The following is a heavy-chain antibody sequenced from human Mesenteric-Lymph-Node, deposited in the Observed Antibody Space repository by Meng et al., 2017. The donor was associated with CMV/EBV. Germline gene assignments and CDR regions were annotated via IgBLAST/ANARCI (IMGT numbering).Heavy chain of an antibody. CDR1: GFTFDDYT. V-gene: IGHV3-43*01. CDR2: ISWDGGST. D-gene: IGHD1-26*01. J-gene: IGHJ3*02. CDR3: ARGAPQSHDAFDI. Sequence: GESLKISCAASGFTFDDYTMHWVRQAPGKGLEWVSLISWDGGSTYYADSVKGRFTISRDNSKNSLYLQMNSLRTEDTAVFYCARGAPQSHDAFDIWGQGTMVTVSS.